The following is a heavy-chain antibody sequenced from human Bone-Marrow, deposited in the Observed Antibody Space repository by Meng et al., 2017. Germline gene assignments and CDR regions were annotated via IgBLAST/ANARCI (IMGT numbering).Heavy chain of an antibody. V-gene: IGHV1-8*01. Sequence: ASVKVSCKASGYTFTSYDINWVRQATGQGLEWMGWMNPNSGNTGYAQKFQGRVTMTRNTFISTAYMELSSLRSEDTAVYYCARGYEYQLLRIYYYYYGMDVWGQGTTVTVSS. CDR2: MNPNSGNT. CDR3: ARGYEYQLLRIYYYYYGMDV. D-gene: IGHD2-2*01. CDR1: GYTFTSYD. J-gene: IGHJ6*02.